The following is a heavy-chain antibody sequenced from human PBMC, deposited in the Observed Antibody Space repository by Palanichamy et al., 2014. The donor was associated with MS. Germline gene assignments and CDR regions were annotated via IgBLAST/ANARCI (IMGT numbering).Heavy chain of an antibody. CDR3: AKVGRGGNGDFWYFDL. J-gene: IGHJ2*01. Sequence: EWVSSISASDGRTYYADSVKGRCTISRDNSKNTLFLQMNSLRAEDTAVYYCAKVGRGGNGDFWYFDLWGRGTLVTVSS. V-gene: IGHV3-23*01. D-gene: IGHD4-17*01. CDR2: ISASDGRT.